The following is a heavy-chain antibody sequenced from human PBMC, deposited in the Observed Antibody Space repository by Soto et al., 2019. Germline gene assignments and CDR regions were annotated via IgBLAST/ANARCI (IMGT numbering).Heavy chain of an antibody. J-gene: IGHJ4*02. CDR2: IYYSGST. D-gene: IGHD6-13*01. CDR1: GGSISSYY. CDR3: ATSYGNTWYTY. V-gene: IGHV4-59*08. Sequence: SETLSLTCTVSGGSISSYYWSWIRQPPGKGLEWIGYIYYSGSTNYNPSLKSRVTISVDTSKNQFSLKLSSVTAADTAVYFCATSYGNTWYTYWGQGTQVTGSS.